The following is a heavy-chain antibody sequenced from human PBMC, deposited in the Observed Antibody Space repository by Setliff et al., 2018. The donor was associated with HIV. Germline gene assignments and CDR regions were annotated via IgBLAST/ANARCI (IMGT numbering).Heavy chain of an antibody. Sequence: TSETLSLTCGVNGGSLSNYYWSWIRQSPGKGLEWIGEINHSVSTNYNPSLKSRVTMSVDKSKNQFSLMLTSVTAADTAVYYCARVGQLLLGDYLYMDVWGKGTSVTVSS. CDR2: INHSVST. CDR1: GGSLSNYY. V-gene: IGHV4-34*01. D-gene: IGHD2-2*01. J-gene: IGHJ6*03. CDR3: ARVGQLLLGDYLYMDV.